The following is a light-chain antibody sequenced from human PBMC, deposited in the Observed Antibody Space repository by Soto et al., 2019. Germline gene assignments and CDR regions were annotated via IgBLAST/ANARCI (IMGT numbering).Light chain of an antibody. V-gene: IGKV3-11*01. J-gene: IGKJ4*01. Sequence: EIVLTQSPATLSLSPGERATLCCRASQSFSSYLAWYQQKPCQAPRLLIYDASNRATGIPARFSGSGSGTDFTLTISSLEPEDFAVYYCQQRSNWPPLTFGGGTKVEIK. CDR3: QQRSNWPPLT. CDR2: DAS. CDR1: QSFSSY.